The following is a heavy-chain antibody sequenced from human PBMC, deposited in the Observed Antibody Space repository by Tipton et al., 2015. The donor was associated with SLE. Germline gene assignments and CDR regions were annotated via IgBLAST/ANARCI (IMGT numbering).Heavy chain of an antibody. Sequence: GSLRLSCAASGFTFSSYAMSWVRQAPGKGLEWVSAISGSGGSTYYADSVKGRFTISRDNSKNTLYLQMNSLRAEDTAVYYCAKGLHFTWYFDLWGRGTLVTVSS. CDR2: ISGSGGST. V-gene: IGHV3-23*01. CDR1: GFTFSSYA. J-gene: IGHJ2*01. CDR3: AKGLHFTWYFDL. D-gene: IGHD3-3*02.